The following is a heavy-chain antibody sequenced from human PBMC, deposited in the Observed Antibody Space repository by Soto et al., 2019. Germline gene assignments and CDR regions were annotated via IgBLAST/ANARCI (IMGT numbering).Heavy chain of an antibody. J-gene: IGHJ3*02. Sequence: PGGSLRLSCTASGFTFGDYAMSWVRQAPGKGLEWVGFIRSKAYGGTTEYAASVKGRLTISRDDSKSIAYLQMNSLKTEDTAVYYCTRGIAVADHDAFDIWGQGTMVTVSS. CDR1: GFTFGDYA. V-gene: IGHV3-49*04. CDR3: TRGIAVADHDAFDI. CDR2: IRSKAYGGTT. D-gene: IGHD6-19*01.